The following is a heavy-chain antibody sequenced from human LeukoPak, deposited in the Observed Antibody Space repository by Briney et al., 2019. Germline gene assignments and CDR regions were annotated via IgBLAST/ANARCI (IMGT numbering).Heavy chain of an antibody. CDR2: IYYSGST. CDR1: GGSISSYY. V-gene: IGHV4-59*01. J-gene: IGHJ5*02. Sequence: SETLSLTCTVSGGSISSYYWSWIRQPPGKGLEWIGYIYYSGSTNYNPSLKSRVTMSVDTSKNQFSLKLISVTAADTAVYYCARVIVGWFDPWGQGTLVTVSS. D-gene: IGHD3-16*02. CDR3: ARVIVGWFDP.